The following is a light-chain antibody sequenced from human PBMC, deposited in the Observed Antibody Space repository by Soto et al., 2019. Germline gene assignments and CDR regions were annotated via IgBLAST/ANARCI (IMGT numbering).Light chain of an antibody. CDR3: RQYGSSPLFT. CDR2: GAS. J-gene: IGKJ3*01. Sequence: EIVLTQSPGTLSLSPGERATLSCRASQSVSSSYLAWYQQKPGQAPRLLIYGASSRATGIPDRFSGSGSGTDFTLTIIRLEPEDFAVYFCRQYGSSPLFTFGPGTKVDIK. V-gene: IGKV3-20*01. CDR1: QSVSSSY.